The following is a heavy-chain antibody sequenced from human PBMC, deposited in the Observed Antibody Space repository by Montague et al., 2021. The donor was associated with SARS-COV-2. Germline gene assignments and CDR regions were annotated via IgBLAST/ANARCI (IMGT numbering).Heavy chain of an antibody. Sequence: SETLSLTCAVYGGSFSGYYWSWIRQPPGKGLEWIGEINHSGSTNYNPSLKSRVTISVETSKNQFSLKLSSVTAADTAVYYCARVRAVPAAMRIFSLGRSYYGMDVWGQGTTVTVSS. CDR2: INHSGST. V-gene: IGHV4-34*01. CDR3: ARVRAVPAAMRIFSLGRSYYGMDV. D-gene: IGHD2-2*01. J-gene: IGHJ6*02. CDR1: GGSFSGYY.